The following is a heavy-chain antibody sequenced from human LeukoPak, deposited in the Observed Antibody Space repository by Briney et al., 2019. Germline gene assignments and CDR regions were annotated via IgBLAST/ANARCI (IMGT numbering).Heavy chain of an antibody. CDR1: GFTFSSYS. CDR2: ISGSGGST. V-gene: IGHV3-23*01. Sequence: PGGSLRLSCAASGFTFSSYSMKWVRQAPGKGLEWVSAISGSGGSTYYADSVKGRFTISRDNSKSTLYLQMNSLRAEDTAVYYCAKDAAPVAAAGNLDYWGQGTLVTVSS. D-gene: IGHD6-13*01. J-gene: IGHJ4*02. CDR3: AKDAAPVAAAGNLDY.